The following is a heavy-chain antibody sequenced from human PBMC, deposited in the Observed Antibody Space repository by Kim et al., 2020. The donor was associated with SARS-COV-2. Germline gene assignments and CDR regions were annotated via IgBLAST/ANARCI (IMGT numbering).Heavy chain of an antibody. Sequence: ADSVKGRFTNSRDNSKNTLYLQMNSLRAEDTAVYYCAKGEDDYGDYYFDYWGQGTLVTVSS. J-gene: IGHJ4*02. D-gene: IGHD4-17*01. CDR3: AKGEDDYGDYYFDY. V-gene: IGHV3-23*01.